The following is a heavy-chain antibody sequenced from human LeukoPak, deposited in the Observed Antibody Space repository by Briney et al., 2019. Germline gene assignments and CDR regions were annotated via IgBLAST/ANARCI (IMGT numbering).Heavy chain of an antibody. CDR2: ISGSGGST. CDR1: AFTFSSYA. J-gene: IGHJ6*02. D-gene: IGHD4-17*01. CDR3: AKYGDYDPYYGMDV. Sequence: PGGSLRLSCAASAFTFSSYAMSWVRQAPGKGLEWVSAISGSGGSTYYADSVKGRFTISRDNSKNTLYLQMNSLRAEDTAVCYCAKYGDYDPYYGMDVWGQGTTVTVSS. V-gene: IGHV3-23*01.